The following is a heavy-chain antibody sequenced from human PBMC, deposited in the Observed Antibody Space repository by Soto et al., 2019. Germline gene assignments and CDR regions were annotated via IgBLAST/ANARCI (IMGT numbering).Heavy chain of an antibody. J-gene: IGHJ4*02. V-gene: IGHV3-11*06. CDR2: ITVFGTYT. CDR1: GFTFSGYY. D-gene: IGHD3-9*01. Sequence: GGSLTLSCAASGFTFSGYYMNWFRQAPGKGPEWGSYITVFGTYTNYSDSVKGRFTISSDNSKPSLFLQMNRLQPEAAVVYYCAREWAQFDTLGGKVASWGQGTLVTVSS. CDR3: AREWAQFDTLGGKVAS.